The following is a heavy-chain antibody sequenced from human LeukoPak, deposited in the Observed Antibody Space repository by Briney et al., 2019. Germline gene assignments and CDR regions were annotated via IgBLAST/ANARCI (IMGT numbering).Heavy chain of an antibody. CDR3: ARGSIAARPDRSFDY. J-gene: IGHJ4*02. Sequence: GASVKVSCKASGGTFSSYAISWVRQAPGQGLEWMGGIIPIFGTANYAQKFQGRVTITTGESTSTAYMELSSLRSEDTAVYYCARGSIAARPDRSFDYWGQGTLVTVSS. D-gene: IGHD6-6*01. CDR2: IIPIFGTA. CDR1: GGTFSSYA. V-gene: IGHV1-69*05.